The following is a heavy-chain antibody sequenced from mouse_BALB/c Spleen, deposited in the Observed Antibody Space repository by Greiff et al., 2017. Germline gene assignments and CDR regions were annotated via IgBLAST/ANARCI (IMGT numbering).Heavy chain of an antibody. Sequence: VQLQQPGAELVMPGASVKMSCKASGYTFTDYWMHWVKQRPGQGLEWIGAIDTSDSYTSYNQKFKGKATLTVDESSSTAYMQLSSLTSEDSAVYYCAREDGYAFAYWGQGTLVTVSA. J-gene: IGHJ3*01. D-gene: IGHD2-2*01. CDR1: GYTFTDYW. CDR3: AREDGYAFAY. V-gene: IGHV1-69*01. CDR2: IDTSDSYT.